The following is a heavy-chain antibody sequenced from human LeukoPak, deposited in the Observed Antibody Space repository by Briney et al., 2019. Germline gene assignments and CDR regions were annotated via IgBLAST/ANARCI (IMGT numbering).Heavy chain of an antibody. CDR2: IYENGGTT. D-gene: IGHD2-21*01. CDR1: GFTFRSHA. J-gene: IGHJ4*02. CDR3: AKDFRIGYSAHFDY. V-gene: IGHV3-23*01. Sequence: GGALRLACVGSGFTFRSHAMSWVRQAREKGVEFVSGIYENGGTTYYAASVKGRFSISRDNSKNTLYLQMDSLRGEDTAVYYCAKDFRIGYSAHFDYWGQGALVTVSS.